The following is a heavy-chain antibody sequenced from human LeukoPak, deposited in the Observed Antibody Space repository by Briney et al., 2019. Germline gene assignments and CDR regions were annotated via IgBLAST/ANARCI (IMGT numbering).Heavy chain of an antibody. CDR2: INHSGST. Sequence: SEILSLTCAVYGGSFSGYYWSWIRQPPGKGLEWIGEINHSGSTNYKPSLKSRVTISVDTSKNQFSLKLSSVTAADTAVYYCARVTKRGGPFDYWGQGTLVTVSS. V-gene: IGHV4-34*01. CDR1: GGSFSGYY. J-gene: IGHJ4*02. D-gene: IGHD2-15*01. CDR3: ARVTKRGGPFDY.